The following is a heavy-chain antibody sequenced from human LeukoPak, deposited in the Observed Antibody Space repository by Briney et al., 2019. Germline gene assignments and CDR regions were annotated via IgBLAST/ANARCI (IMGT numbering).Heavy chain of an antibody. CDR3: ARTYYYGSSAYYGSVDY. CDR1: GYTFTNYG. Sequence: ASVKVSCKASGYTFTNYGITWVGQAPGQGFEWMGWISAYNGNTNYAQKLQGRLTMTTDTSTSTAYMELRSLRSDDTAVYYCARTYYYGSSAYYGSVDYWGQGTLVTVSS. CDR2: ISAYNGNT. J-gene: IGHJ4*02. V-gene: IGHV1-18*01. D-gene: IGHD3-22*01.